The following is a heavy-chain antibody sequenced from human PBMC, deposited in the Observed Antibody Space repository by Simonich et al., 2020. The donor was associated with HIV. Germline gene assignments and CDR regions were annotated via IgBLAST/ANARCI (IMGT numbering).Heavy chain of an antibody. Sequence: QVQLQQWGAGLLKPSETLSLTCAVYGGSFSGYYWSWIRQPPGKGLEGIGENNHRGSTNYNPSLKIRVTISVDTSKNQFSLKLSSVTAADTAVYYCARLTAGGLGEYFQHWGQGTLVTVSS. J-gene: IGHJ1*01. CDR2: NNHRGST. D-gene: IGHD6-13*01. CDR1: GGSFSGYY. V-gene: IGHV4-34*01. CDR3: ARLTAGGLGEYFQH.